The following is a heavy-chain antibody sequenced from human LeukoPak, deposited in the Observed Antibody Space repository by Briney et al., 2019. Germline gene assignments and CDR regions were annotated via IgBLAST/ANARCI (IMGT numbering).Heavy chain of an antibody. Sequence: PWASVKVSCKASGYTFTGYYMHWVRQAPGQGLEWMGWINPNSGGTNYAQKFQGRVTMTRDTSISTAYMELSRLRSDDTAVYYCARDLHYYDSGGYLDYWGQGTLVTVSS. V-gene: IGHV1-2*02. CDR3: ARDLHYYDSGGYLDY. CDR1: GYTFTGYY. J-gene: IGHJ4*02. D-gene: IGHD3-22*01. CDR2: INPNSGGT.